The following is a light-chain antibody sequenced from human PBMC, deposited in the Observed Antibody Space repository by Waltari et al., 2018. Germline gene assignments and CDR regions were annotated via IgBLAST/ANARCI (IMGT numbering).Light chain of an antibody. V-gene: IGLV8-61*01. J-gene: IGLJ3*02. CDR1: SGSVSTGYS. CDR2: STN. CDR3: VLYLPSGIWV. Sequence: QTVVTQEPSFSVSPGGTVTLTCALSSGSVSTGYSPAWYQQTPGQAPRTLIYSTNTRSSGVPDRFSGSILGSKAALTITGAQADDESDYYCVLYLPSGIWVFGGGTKLTVL.